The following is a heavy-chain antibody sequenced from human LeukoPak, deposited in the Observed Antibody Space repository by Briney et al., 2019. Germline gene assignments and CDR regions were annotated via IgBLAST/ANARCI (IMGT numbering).Heavy chain of an antibody. CDR2: ISSSTIYI. CDR1: GLTFSSYS. V-gene: IGHV3-21*06. D-gene: IGHD1-14*01. Sequence: TGGSLRLSCAASGLTFSSYSMNWVSQAPGKGLEWVSSISSSTIYIYDADSVKGRFTISRDNAKNTLYLEMNSLRAEDTAMYYCARENSGEGFDYWSQGTLVTVSS. J-gene: IGHJ4*02. CDR3: ARENSGEGFDY.